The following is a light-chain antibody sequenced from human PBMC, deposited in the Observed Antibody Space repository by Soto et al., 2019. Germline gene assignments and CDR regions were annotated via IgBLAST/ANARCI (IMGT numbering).Light chain of an antibody. V-gene: IGLV3-21*04. CDR3: QVWDSSSAHYV. CDR1: NIGSKS. J-gene: IGLJ1*01. CDR2: YDS. Sequence: SYELTQPPSVSVAPGKTARITCGGNNIGSKSVHWYQQKPGQAPVLVIYYDSDRPSGIPERFSGSNSGNTATLTISRVEAGDEAAYYCQVWDSSSAHYVFGTGTKLTVL.